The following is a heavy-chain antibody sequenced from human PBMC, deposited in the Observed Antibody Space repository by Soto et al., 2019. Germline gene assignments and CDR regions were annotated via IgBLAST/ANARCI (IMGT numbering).Heavy chain of an antibody. Sequence: QVQLVQSGAEVKKPGASVKVSCKASGYTFTSYDINWVRQATGQGLEWMGWMNPNSGNTGYAQKFQGRVTMTRNTSIRTAYMELSSLRSEDTAVYYCARRGYCTNGVCYSRYYYYYYMDVWGKGTTVTVSS. J-gene: IGHJ6*03. CDR3: ARRGYCTNGVCYSRYYYYYYMDV. D-gene: IGHD2-8*01. CDR2: MNPNSGNT. V-gene: IGHV1-8*01. CDR1: GYTFTSYD.